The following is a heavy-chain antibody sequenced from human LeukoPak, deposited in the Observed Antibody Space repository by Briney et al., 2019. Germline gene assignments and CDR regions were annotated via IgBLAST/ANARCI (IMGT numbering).Heavy chain of an antibody. CDR1: GFSFNNYA. Sequence: GGSLRLSCAASGFSFNNYAISWVSQAPGKGLEWVSAISTTGGSTYYADSVKGRFTVSRDNSKNTLSLQMDSLRVEDTALYYCAKDWTTVVTPKGYYFDSWGQGTLVTVSS. V-gene: IGHV3-23*01. CDR2: ISTTGGST. J-gene: IGHJ4*02. CDR3: AKDWTTVVTPKGYYFDS. D-gene: IGHD4-23*01.